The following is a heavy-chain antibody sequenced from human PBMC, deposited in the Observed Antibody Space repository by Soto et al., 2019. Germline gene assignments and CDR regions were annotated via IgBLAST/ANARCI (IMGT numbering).Heavy chain of an antibody. D-gene: IGHD3-16*01. CDR2: IYSGDST. V-gene: IGHV3-66*01. CDR1: GFTVSSNY. J-gene: IGHJ4*02. Sequence: GGSLRLSCAASGFTVSSNYMNWVRQAPGKGLEWVSIIYSGDSTNYADSVKGRFTISRDKSKNTLFLQMNSLRAEDTALYYCACCWAPQRGDYWGQGTLVTVSS. CDR3: ACCWAPQRGDY.